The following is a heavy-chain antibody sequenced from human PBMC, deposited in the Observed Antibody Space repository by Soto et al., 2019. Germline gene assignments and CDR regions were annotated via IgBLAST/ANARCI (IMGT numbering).Heavy chain of an antibody. V-gene: IGHV5-51*01. D-gene: IGHD6-6*01. CDR1: GYSFTSYW. Sequence: GESLKSSCKGSGYSFTSYWIGWVRQMPGKGLEWMGIIYPGDSDTRYSPSFQGQVTISADKSISTAYLQWSSLKASDTAMYYCASPGGSSSSQADGMDVWGQGTTVTVSS. CDR3: ASPGGSSSSQADGMDV. J-gene: IGHJ6*02. CDR2: IYPGDSDT.